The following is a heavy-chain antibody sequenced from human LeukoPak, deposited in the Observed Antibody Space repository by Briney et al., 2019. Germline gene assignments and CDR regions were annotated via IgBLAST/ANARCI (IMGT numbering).Heavy chain of an antibody. J-gene: IGHJ4*02. V-gene: IGHV4-4*07. CDR1: GGSISSNF. Sequence: SETLSLTCTVSGGSISSNFWSWIRQPAGKGLEWIGRINPSGNTNYNPSLKSRVTMSLDTAKNQFSLKLSSVTAADTAVYYCARHVYRAPIAARGLDYWGQGTLVTVSS. D-gene: IGHD6-6*01. CDR2: INPSGNT. CDR3: ARHVYRAPIAARGLDY.